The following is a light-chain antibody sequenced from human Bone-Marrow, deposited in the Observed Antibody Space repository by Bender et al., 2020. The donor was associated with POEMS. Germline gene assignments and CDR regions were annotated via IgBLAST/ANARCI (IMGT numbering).Light chain of an antibody. J-gene: IGLJ1*01. V-gene: IGLV3-21*02. CDR1: NIGSKN. Sequence: YVLTQPPSVSVAPGQTARISCGGNNIGSKNVHWFQQKAGQAPVLVLYDDSDRPSGVPDRFSGSKSGNTASLTISGLQAEDEADYYCSSYTSSSATYVFGTGTKVTVL. CDR3: SSYTSSSATYV. CDR2: DDS.